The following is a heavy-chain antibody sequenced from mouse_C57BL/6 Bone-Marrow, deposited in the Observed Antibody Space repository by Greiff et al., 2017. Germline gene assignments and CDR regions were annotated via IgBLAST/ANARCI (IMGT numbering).Heavy chain of an antibody. CDR2: ISSGGSYT. CDR1: GFTFSSYG. Sequence: EVMLVESGGDLVKPGGSLKLSCAASGFTFSSYGMSWVRQTPDKRLEWAATISSGGSYTYYPDSVKGRFTISRDNAKNTLYLQMSSLKSEDTAMYYCARQGYYSNDYYAMDYWGQGTSVTVSS. J-gene: IGHJ4*01. D-gene: IGHD2-5*01. CDR3: ARQGYYSNDYYAMDY. V-gene: IGHV5-6*01.